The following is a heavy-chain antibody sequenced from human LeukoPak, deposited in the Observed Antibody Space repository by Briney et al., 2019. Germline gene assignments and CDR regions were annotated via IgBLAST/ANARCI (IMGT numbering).Heavy chain of an antibody. V-gene: IGHV3-30*03. D-gene: IGHD1-14*01. CDR3: ARGTGYGVFDY. CDR2: ISYDGSNK. Sequence: GGSLRLSCAASGFTFSSYGLHWVRQAPGKGLEWVALISYDGSNKYYVDSVKGRFTISRDNSKNTLYLQMNSLRAEDTAVYYCARGTGYGVFDYWGQGTLVTVSS. J-gene: IGHJ4*02. CDR1: GFTFSSYG.